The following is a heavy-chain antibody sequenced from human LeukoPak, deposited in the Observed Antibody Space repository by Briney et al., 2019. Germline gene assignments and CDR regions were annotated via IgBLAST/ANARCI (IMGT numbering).Heavy chain of an antibody. Sequence: GGSLRLSCAASGFTVSSNYMSWVRRAPGKGLEWVSVIYSGGSTYYADSVKGRFTISRDNSKNTLYLQMNSLRAEDTAVYYCARDKGLRFLEWFDGMDVWGQGTTVTVSS. D-gene: IGHD3-3*01. CDR2: IYSGGST. J-gene: IGHJ6*02. CDR1: GFTVSSNY. CDR3: ARDKGLRFLEWFDGMDV. V-gene: IGHV3-66*01.